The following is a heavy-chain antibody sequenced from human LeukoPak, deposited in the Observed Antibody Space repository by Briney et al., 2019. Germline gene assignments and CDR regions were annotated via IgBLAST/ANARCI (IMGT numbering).Heavy chain of an antibody. Sequence: GGSLRLSCAASGFTFSDYYMSWIRQAPGKGLQWVSYISSSGTSKHYADSVKGRFTISRDNAKNSLYLQMNSLRAEDTAVYYCAELGITMIGGVWGKGTTVTISS. V-gene: IGHV3-11*04. D-gene: IGHD3-10*02. CDR1: GFTFSDYY. J-gene: IGHJ6*04. CDR2: ISSSGTSK. CDR3: AELGITMIGGV.